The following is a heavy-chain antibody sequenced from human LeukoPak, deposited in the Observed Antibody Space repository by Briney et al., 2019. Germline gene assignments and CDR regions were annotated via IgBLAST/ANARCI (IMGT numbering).Heavy chain of an antibody. V-gene: IGHV3-30-3*01. D-gene: IGHD5/OR15-5a*01. CDR2: ISYDGSNK. CDR3: ARSVSSRH. CDR1: GFTFSSYA. J-gene: IGHJ4*02. Sequence: PGRSLRLSCAASGFTFSSYAMHWVRQAPGKGLEWLAVISYDGSNKYYADSVKGRFTISRDKSKNTLYLQMNSLRAEDTAVYYCARSVSSRHWGQGTLVTVSS.